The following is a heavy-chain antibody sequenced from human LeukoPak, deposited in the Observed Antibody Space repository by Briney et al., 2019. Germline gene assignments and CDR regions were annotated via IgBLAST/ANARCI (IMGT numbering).Heavy chain of an antibody. V-gene: IGHV5-51*01. Sequence: GESLKISCKGSEYSFTNYWIGWARQMPGKGLEWMGIIYPGDSETRYSPSFQGQVTISADKSISTAYLQWSSLKASDTAMYYCARRRDLYSGSYYPFDYWGQGTLVTVSS. CDR2: IYPGDSET. D-gene: IGHD1-26*01. CDR1: EYSFTNYW. CDR3: ARRRDLYSGSYYPFDY. J-gene: IGHJ4*02.